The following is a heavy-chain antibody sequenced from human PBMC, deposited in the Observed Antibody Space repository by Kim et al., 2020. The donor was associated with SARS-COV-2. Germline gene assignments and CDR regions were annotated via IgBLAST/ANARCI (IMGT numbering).Heavy chain of an antibody. CDR2: ISPDGSET. Sequence: GGSLRLSCAASGFTFTNYGMHWVRQAPGKGLEWVAVISPDGSETYYAGSVKGRFTVSRDNSEHTLYLQMNSLRPEDTAVYYCAKVYNLLAVGGTGHYWGRGTLVAVSA. V-gene: IGHV3-30*18. CDR3: AKVYNLLAVGGTGHY. D-gene: IGHD6-19*01. J-gene: IGHJ4*02. CDR1: GFTFTNYG.